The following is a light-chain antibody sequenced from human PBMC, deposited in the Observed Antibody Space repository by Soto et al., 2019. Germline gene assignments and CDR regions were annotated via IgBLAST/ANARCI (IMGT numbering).Light chain of an antibody. J-gene: IGKJ5*01. CDR2: GSS. Sequence: DIVMTQSPDSLAVSLGERATINCKSSQSVLYSSNNKNYLAWCQQKPGHPPRLLIYGSSKRATGIPDRFSGSGSGTDFTLTISRLEPDDFGVYFCQQYSALPMTFGQGTRLENK. CDR1: QSVLYSSNNKNY. V-gene: IGKV4-1*01. CDR3: QQYSALPMT.